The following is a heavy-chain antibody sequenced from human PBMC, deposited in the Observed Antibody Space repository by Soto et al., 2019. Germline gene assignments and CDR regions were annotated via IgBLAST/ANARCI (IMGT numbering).Heavy chain of an antibody. J-gene: IGHJ6*02. V-gene: IGHV4-4*02. CDR3: ARFMHAIYYYGMYX. CDR2: IYHSGKT. Sequence: ESLSLSFAVSGGSISSSNWWNWVRQPPGKGLEWIWEIYHSGKTNYNPSLKSRVTISVDKSKKQFYLKLSSVTAADTAVYYCARFMHAIYYYGMYXSCQGTRVSVS. CDR1: GGSISSSNW.